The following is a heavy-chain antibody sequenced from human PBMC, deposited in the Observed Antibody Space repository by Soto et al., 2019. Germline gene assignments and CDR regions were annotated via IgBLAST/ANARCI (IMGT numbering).Heavy chain of an antibody. Sequence: QVQLVQSGAEVRKPGASVKLSCQASGYTFTHYYIHWVRQAPGQGLEWLGIINPDTGTTPYAQNFQGRVTLTTDTSASTGYLELSGLAAEDTAVYYCASCPIYGGDSYFAYWGQGTLVTVSS. CDR3: ASCPIYGGDSYFAY. D-gene: IGHD2-21*01. J-gene: IGHJ4*02. CDR1: GYTFTHYY. V-gene: IGHV1-46*01. CDR2: INPDTGTT.